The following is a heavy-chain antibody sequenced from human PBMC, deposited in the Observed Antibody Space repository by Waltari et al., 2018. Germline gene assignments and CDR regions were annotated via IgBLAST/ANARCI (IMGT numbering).Heavy chain of an antibody. D-gene: IGHD1-26*01. V-gene: IGHV1-2*02. CDR3: ARPGSYHYYYYGMDV. CDR1: GYTFTGYY. J-gene: IGHJ6*02. Sequence: QVQLVQSGAEVKKPGASVKVSCKASGYTFTGYYMHWVRQAPGQGLEWMGWINPNSGGTNYEQKFQGRVTMTRDTSISTAYMELSRLRSDDTAVYYCARPGSYHYYYYGMDVWGQGTTVTVSS. CDR2: INPNSGGT.